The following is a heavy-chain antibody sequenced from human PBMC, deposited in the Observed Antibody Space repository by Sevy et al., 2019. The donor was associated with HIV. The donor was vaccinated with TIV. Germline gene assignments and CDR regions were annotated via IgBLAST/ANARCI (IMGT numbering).Heavy chain of an antibody. CDR3: ARDFVNLGYCSGGSCYSNYFDY. D-gene: IGHD2-15*01. J-gene: IGHJ4*02. V-gene: IGHV6-1*01. CDR1: GDSVSSNSAA. CDR2: TYYRSKWYN. Sequence: SETLSLTCAISGDSVSSNSAAWNWIRQSPSRGLEWLGRTYYRSKWYNDYAVSVKSRITINPDTSKNQVSLQLNSVTPEDTAVYYCARDFVNLGYCSGGSCYSNYFDYWGQGTLVTVSS.